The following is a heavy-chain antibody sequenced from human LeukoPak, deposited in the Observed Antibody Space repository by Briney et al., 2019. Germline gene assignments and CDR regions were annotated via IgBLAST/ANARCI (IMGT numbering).Heavy chain of an antibody. J-gene: IGHJ4*02. V-gene: IGHV1-24*01. CDR2: FDPEDGET. D-gene: IGHD4-17*01. CDR1: GYTLTELS. CDR3: ATPLWVTTGNFDY. Sequence: ASVKVSCKVSGYTLTELSMHWVRQAPGKGLEWMGGFDPEDGETIYAQRFQGRVTMTEDTSTDSAYMELSSLRSEDTAVYYCATPLWVTTGNFDYWGQGTLVTVSS.